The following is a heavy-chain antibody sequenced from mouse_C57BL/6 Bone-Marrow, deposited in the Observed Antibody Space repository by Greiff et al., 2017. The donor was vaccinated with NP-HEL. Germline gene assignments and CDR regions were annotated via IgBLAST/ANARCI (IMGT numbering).Heavy chain of an antibody. Sequence: VQLQQPGAELVKPGASVKLSCKASGYTFTSYWMHWVKQRPGQGLEWIGMIHPNSGSTNYNEKFKSKATLTVDKSSSTAYMQLSSLTSEDSAVYYCAREWIYYYGSSYKDFDYWGQGTTLTVSS. V-gene: IGHV1-64*01. CDR2: IHPNSGST. CDR1: GYTFTSYW. D-gene: IGHD1-1*01. J-gene: IGHJ2*01. CDR3: AREWIYYYGSSYKDFDY.